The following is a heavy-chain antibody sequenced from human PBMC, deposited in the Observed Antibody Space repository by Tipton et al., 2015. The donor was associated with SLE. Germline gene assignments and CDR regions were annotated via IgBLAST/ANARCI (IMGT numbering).Heavy chain of an antibody. J-gene: IGHJ4*02. Sequence: VQLVQSGAEVKKPGESLKISCKASGYSFAYYWIAWVRQMPGKGLEWMGIIYPGDSDTRYSPSFEGQVTISADRSISTAYLQWSSLQASDTAMYYCARRPFGSSYPFDYWGQGTLVTVSS. V-gene: IGHV5-51*03. CDR2: IYPGDSDT. CDR1: GYSFAYYW. D-gene: IGHD6-6*01. CDR3: ARRPFGSSYPFDY.